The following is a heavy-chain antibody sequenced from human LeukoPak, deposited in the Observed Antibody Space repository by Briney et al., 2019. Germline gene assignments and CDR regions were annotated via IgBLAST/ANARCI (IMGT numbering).Heavy chain of an antibody. CDR1: GGSISSSSYY. CDR2: IYYSGST. D-gene: IGHD3-10*01. V-gene: IGHV4-39*07. Sequence: PSETLSLTCTVSGGSISSSSYYWGWIRQPPGKGLEWVGSIYYSGSTYYNPSLKSRVTISVDTSKNQFSLKLSSVTAADTAVYYCARPWFGATHWGYYYGMDVWGQGTTVTVSS. J-gene: IGHJ6*02. CDR3: ARPWFGATHWGYYYGMDV.